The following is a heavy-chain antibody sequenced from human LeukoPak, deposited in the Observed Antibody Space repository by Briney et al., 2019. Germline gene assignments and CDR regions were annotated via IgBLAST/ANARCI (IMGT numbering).Heavy chain of an antibody. CDR3: ARDPTVTNFHDAFDI. Sequence: PGGSLRLSCAASGFTFSSYWMSWVRQAPGKGLEWVATIKQDGSQKEYVDSVKGRFTISRDNAKNSLYLQMNSLRAEDTAVYYCARDPTVTNFHDAFDIWGQGTIVTVSS. V-gene: IGHV3-7*05. J-gene: IGHJ3*02. CDR1: GFTFSSYW. CDR2: IKQDGSQK. D-gene: IGHD4-17*01.